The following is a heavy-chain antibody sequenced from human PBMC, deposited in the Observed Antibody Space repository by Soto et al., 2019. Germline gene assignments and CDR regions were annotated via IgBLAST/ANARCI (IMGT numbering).Heavy chain of an antibody. J-gene: IGHJ6*02. D-gene: IGHD3-22*01. Sequence: ASVKVSCKASGYTFTSYYMHWVRQAPGQGLEWMGIINPSGGSTSYAQKFQGRATMARDTSTSTVYMELSSLRSEDTAVYYCASGYDSSGVFSRYYYGMDVWGQGTTVTVSS. CDR3: ASGYDSSGVFSRYYYGMDV. V-gene: IGHV1-46*01. CDR2: INPSGGST. CDR1: GYTFTSYY.